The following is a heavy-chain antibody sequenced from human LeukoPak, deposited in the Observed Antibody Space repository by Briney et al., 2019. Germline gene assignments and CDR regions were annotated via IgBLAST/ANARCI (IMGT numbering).Heavy chain of an antibody. CDR1: GFTFSNFW. CDR2: INSDGSST. Sequence: GGSLRLSCAASGFTFSNFWMHWVRQAPGKGLVWVSRINSDGSSTSYADSVKGRFTISRDNAKNTLYLQMNSLRAEDTAVYYCARVRGALQQLLYWGQGTLVTVSS. D-gene: IGHD6-13*01. J-gene: IGHJ4*02. V-gene: IGHV3-74*01. CDR3: ARVRGALQQLLY.